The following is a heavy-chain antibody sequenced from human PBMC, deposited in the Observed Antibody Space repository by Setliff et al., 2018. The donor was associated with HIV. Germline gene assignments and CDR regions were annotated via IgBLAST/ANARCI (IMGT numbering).Heavy chain of an antibody. CDR2: MYYSGTT. CDR1: GDPISSGSYY. CDR3: ARHWDYDRSSSYFRAFDI. J-gene: IGHJ3*02. Sequence: SETLSLTCTVSGDPISSGSYYWGWIRQPPGKGLEWIGSMYYSGTTYYNPSLKSRVTISVDTSKTQFSLKLNSVTAADTAVYYCARHWDYDRSSSYFRAFDIWGQGTMVTVSS. V-gene: IGHV4-39*01. D-gene: IGHD3-22*01.